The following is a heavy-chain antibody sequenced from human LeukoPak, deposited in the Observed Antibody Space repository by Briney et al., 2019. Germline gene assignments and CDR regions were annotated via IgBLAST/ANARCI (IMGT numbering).Heavy chain of an antibody. CDR1: GFTFSSYG. CDR2: IRYDGSNK. CDR3: ARGPSITMIKGYDY. V-gene: IGHV3-30*02. D-gene: IGHD3-22*01. J-gene: IGHJ4*02. Sequence: GGSLRLSCAASGFTFSSYGMHWVRQAPGKGLEWVTFIRYDGSNKSYADSVKGRFTISRDNAKNSLYLQMNSLRAEDTAVYYCARGPSITMIKGYDYWGQGTLVTVSS.